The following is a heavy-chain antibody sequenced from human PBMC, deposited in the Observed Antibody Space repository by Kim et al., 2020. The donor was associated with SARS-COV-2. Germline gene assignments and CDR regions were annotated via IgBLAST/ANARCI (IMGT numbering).Heavy chain of an antibody. Sequence: SETLSLTCTVSGGSISSYYWSWIRQPPGKGLEWIGYIYYSGSTNYNPSPKSRVTISVDTSKNQFSLKLSSVTAADTAAYYCARRVRGHTSLLDYWGQGT. V-gene: IGHV4-59*08. J-gene: IGHJ4*02. CDR3: ARRVRGHTSLLDY. CDR2: IYYSGST. CDR1: GGSISSYY.